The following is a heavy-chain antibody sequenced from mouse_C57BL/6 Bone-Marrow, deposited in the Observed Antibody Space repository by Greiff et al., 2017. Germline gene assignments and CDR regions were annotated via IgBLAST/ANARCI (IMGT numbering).Heavy chain of an antibody. CDR1: GYTFTDYE. D-gene: IGHD2-3*01. CDR2: IDPETGGT. Sequence: QVQLQQSGAELVRPGASVTLSCKASGYTFTDYEMHWVKQTPVHGLEWIGAIDPETGGTAYNQKFKGKAILTADKSSSTDYMELRILTSEDSAVYYCTRGSSDGYYAMDYWGQGTSVTVSS. CDR3: TRGSSDGYYAMDY. V-gene: IGHV1-15*01. J-gene: IGHJ4*01.